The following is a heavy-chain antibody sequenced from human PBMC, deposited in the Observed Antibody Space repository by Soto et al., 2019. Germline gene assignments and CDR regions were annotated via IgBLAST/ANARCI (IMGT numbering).Heavy chain of an antibody. V-gene: IGHV4-31*03. CDR1: GESISSGGYY. Sequence: QVQLQESGPGLVKASQTLSLICSVSGESISSGGYYWSWIRHHPGKGLEWIGYIYDSESAYYNPSLKSRVTISMDASKNHFAMKLSSVTAADTAVYYCARASSSSSAADYWGQGTIITVSS. J-gene: IGHJ4*02. CDR2: IYDSESA. CDR3: ARASSSSSAADY. D-gene: IGHD6-6*01.